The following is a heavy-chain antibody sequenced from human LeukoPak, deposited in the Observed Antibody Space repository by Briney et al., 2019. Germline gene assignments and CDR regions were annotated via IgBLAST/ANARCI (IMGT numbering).Heavy chain of an antibody. CDR1: GFSFNNYV. D-gene: IGHD1-26*01. CDR3: AKTLSGTYRSRFFDY. Sequence: QTGGSLRLSCAVSGFSFNNYVMSWVRQAPGKGLEWVSSIRGSGDGTYYADFVKGRFTISRDNSKNTLYLHVNSLRAEDTAVYFCAKTLSGTYRSRFFDYWGQGTLVTVST. J-gene: IGHJ4*02. CDR2: IRGSGDGT. V-gene: IGHV3-23*01.